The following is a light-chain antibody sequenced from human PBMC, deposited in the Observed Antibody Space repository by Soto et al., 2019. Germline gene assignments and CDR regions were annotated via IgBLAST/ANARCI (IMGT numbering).Light chain of an antibody. J-gene: IGKJ4*01. CDR2: AAS. CDR3: QKYSHAPLT. V-gene: IGKV1-27*01. CDR1: QDISHY. Sequence: DIEMTQSPSSLSASVGDTVTITCRASQDISHYLAWYQQKPGRVPSLLIFAASKLLSDAPSRFSGSGSGTDFTLTISSLQADDVATYYCQKYSHAPLTFGGGTKVDIK.